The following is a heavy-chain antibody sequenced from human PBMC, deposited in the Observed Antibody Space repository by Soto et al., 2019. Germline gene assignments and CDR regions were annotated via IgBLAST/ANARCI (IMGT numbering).Heavy chain of an antibody. CDR3: ASSDMGGDGALDV. Sequence: QVQLMQSGAEVKQPGASVKVSCKASGYTFTNYYMHWVRQVPGQGLEWMGIINPSGGGPAHAQNCRGRLTTTSDTSTTTIYMELNSLRSEDTAVYFCASSDMGGDGALDVWGQGTMVTVSS. CDR2: INPSGGGP. V-gene: IGHV1-46*03. J-gene: IGHJ3*01. D-gene: IGHD3-16*01. CDR1: GYTFTNYY.